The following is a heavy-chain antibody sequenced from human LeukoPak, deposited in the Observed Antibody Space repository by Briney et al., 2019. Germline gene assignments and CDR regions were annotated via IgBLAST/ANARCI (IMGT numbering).Heavy chain of an antibody. Sequence: GEPLRISCKGSGSNFTNYWISWVRQMPGKGLEWMGRIDPSNSYTNYSPPFQGHVTISADRSISTAYLQWNSLKASDTAMYYCARHADYHILTGFDYWGQGTLVTVS. V-gene: IGHV5-10-1*01. J-gene: IGHJ4*02. CDR2: IDPSNSYT. CDR1: GSNFTNYW. D-gene: IGHD3-9*01. CDR3: ARHADYHILTGFDY.